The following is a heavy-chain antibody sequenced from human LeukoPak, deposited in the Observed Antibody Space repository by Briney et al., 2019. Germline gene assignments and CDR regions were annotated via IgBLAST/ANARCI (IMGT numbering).Heavy chain of an antibody. CDR1: GFTFSSYA. D-gene: IGHD5-24*01. V-gene: IGHV3-30-3*01. J-gene: IGHJ3*02. CDR2: ISYDGSNK. CDR3: ARDGYKSYAFDI. Sequence: GGSLRLSCAASGFTFSSYAMHWVRQAPGKGLEWVAVISYDGSNKYYADSVKGRFTISRDNSKDTLYLQMNSLRAEDTAVYYCARDGYKSYAFDIWGQGTMVTVSS.